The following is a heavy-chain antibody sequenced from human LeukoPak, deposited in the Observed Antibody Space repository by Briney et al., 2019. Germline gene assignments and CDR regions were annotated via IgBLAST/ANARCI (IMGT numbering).Heavy chain of an antibody. CDR2: IDQDGNAK. D-gene: IGHD3-10*01. V-gene: IGHV3-7*01. Sequence: GGSLRLSCAASGFTFSSYWMSWVRQAPGKGLEWVANIDQDGNAKYYVGSVKGRFTISRDNAKNSLHLQMNSLRAEDTAVYYCARDQITMVRGATGDAFDIWGQGTMVTVSS. CDR3: ARDQITMVRGATGDAFDI. J-gene: IGHJ3*02. CDR1: GFTFSSYW.